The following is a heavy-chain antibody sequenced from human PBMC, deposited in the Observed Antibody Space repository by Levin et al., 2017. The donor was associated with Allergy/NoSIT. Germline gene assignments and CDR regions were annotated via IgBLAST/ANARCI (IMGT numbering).Heavy chain of an antibody. CDR3: ASGPTGDYVY. CDR1: GGSMSSGDYF. D-gene: IGHD4-17*01. J-gene: IGHJ4*02. V-gene: IGHV4-31*03. Sequence: SPTLSLPCTVSGGSMSSGDYFWSWIRQRPGKGLEWIGYIFYNGNSYYSPSLKSRVTISIDTSKNQFSLNLRSVTAADTAIYYCASGPTGDYVYWGRGTLVTVSS. CDR2: IFYNGNS.